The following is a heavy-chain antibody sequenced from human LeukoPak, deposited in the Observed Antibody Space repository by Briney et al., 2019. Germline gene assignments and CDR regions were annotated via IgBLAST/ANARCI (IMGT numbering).Heavy chain of an antibody. CDR2: IDWDDDK. Sequence: ESGPTLVKPTQTLTLTCTFSGFSLSTSGMCVSWIRQPPGKALEWLARIDWDDDKYYSTSLKTRLTISKDTSKNQVVLTMTNVDPVDTATYYCARAVNSGWYGRRVGLGYYYMDVWGKGTTVTISS. J-gene: IGHJ6*03. D-gene: IGHD6-19*01. V-gene: IGHV2-70*11. CDR3: ARAVNSGWYGRRVGLGYYYMDV. CDR1: GFSLSTSGMC.